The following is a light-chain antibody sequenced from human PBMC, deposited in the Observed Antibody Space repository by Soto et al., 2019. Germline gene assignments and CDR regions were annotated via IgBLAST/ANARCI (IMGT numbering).Light chain of an antibody. CDR2: NNN. J-gene: IGLJ2*01. CDR1: TSDIGSNA. Sequence: QSVLTQPPSASGTPGQRVNISCSGSTSDIGSNAVDWYQHLPGTAPKLLIYNNNQRPSGVPDRFSGSQSGTSASLAISGLQSEDEADYYCATWDDSRNGQGVFGGGTKLTVL. CDR3: ATWDDSRNGQGV. V-gene: IGLV1-44*01.